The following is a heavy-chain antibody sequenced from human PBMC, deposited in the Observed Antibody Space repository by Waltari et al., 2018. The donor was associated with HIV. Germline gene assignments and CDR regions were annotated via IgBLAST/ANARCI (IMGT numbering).Heavy chain of an antibody. Sequence: EVQLLESGGGLVQPGGSLRLSCAASGFTFSSYAMSWVRQAPGKGLEWVSAISGSGGSTYYADSVKGRFTVSRDNSKNTLYLQMNSLRAEDTAVYYCAKGTTGYYSDYYYGTDVWGQGTTVTVSS. CDR1: GFTFSSYA. J-gene: IGHJ6*02. D-gene: IGHD3-9*01. V-gene: IGHV3-23*01. CDR2: ISGSGGST. CDR3: AKGTTGYYSDYYYGTDV.